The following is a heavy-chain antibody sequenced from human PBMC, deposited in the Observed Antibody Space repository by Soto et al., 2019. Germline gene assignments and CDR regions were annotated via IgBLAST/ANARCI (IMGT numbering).Heavy chain of an antibody. CDR3: ARHSDIAVAGPFDY. V-gene: IGHV5-51*01. Sequence: GAAVKISCKGSGYSFTSYWIGWVRQMPGKGLEWMGIIYPGDSATRYSPSLEGQVTIAADKSIGSAYLQWSSLKASDTAMYYFARHSDIAVAGPFDYWGQGTLVTVSS. D-gene: IGHD6-19*01. J-gene: IGHJ4*02. CDR2: IYPGDSAT. CDR1: GYSFTSYW.